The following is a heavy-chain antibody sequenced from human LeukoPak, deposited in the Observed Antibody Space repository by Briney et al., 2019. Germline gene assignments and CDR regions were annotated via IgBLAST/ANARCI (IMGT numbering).Heavy chain of an antibody. CDR1: GYIFTGYY. D-gene: IGHD2-15*01. V-gene: IGHV1-2*02. J-gene: IGHJ4*02. CDR2: INPDSGGT. Sequence: ASVKVSCKASGYIFTGYYIHWVRQAPGQGLEWMGWINPDSGGTNYAQKFQGRVTMTRHTSISTAYMELSRLISDDTAVYYCATHCGGGSCYLYKFDYWGQGTQVTVSS. CDR3: ATHCGGGSCYLYKFDY.